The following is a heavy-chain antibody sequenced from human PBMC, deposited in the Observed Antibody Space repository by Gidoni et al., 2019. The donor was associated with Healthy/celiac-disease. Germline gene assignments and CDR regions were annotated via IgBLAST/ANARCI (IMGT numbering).Heavy chain of an antibody. V-gene: IGHV4-39*01. J-gene: IGHJ4*02. CDR3: ARRVSRDGYNPFDY. CDR2: IYYSGST. Sequence: QLQLQESGPGLVKPSEPLSLTCTVSGGSISSSSYYWGWIRPPPGKGLEWIGSIYYSGSTYYNPSLKSRVTISVDTSKNQFSLKLSSVTAADTAVYYCARRVSRDGYNPFDYWGQGTLVTVSS. CDR1: GGSISSSSYY. D-gene: IGHD5-12*01.